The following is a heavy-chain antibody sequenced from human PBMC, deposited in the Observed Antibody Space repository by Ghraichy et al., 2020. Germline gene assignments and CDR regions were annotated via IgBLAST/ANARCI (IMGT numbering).Heavy chain of an antibody. V-gene: IGHV4-61*02. D-gene: IGHD3-22*01. CDR3: ARGLDVYSDSCGYLRVPGLDI. CDR2: IYTSGST. Sequence: SETLSLTCTVSGGSISSGSYYWSWIRQPAGQGLEWIGRIYTSGSTNYNPALKSRVTMSVDTSQNPFALKLSSVTAADTSVYDCARGLDVYSDSCGYLRVPGLDIWGQGTMVTVSS. CDR1: GGSISSGSYY. J-gene: IGHJ3*02.